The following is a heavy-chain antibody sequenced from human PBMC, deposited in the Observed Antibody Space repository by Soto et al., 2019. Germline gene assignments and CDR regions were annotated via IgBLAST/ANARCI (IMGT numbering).Heavy chain of an antibody. CDR2: IIPIFGTA. CDR1: GGTFSSYA. D-gene: IGHD3-10*01. J-gene: IGHJ4*02. V-gene: IGHV1-69*01. CDR3: ARRLITMVRGVIRPYYFDY. Sequence: QVQLVQSGAEVKKPGSSVKVSCKASGGTFSSYAISWVRQAPGQGLEWMGGIIPIFGTANYAQKFQGSVTITADESTSTAYMELSSLRSEDTAVYYFARRLITMVRGVIRPYYFDYWGQGTLVTVSS.